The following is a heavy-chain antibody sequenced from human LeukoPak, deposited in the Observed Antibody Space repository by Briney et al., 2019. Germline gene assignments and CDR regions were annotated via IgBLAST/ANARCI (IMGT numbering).Heavy chain of an antibody. J-gene: IGHJ4*02. D-gene: IGHD1-1*01. CDR1: GYTFTGYY. CDR3: ARDPPGTTTFDY. CDR2: INPTSGGT. V-gene: IGHV1-2*02. Sequence: ASVQVSCKASGYTFTGYYMHWVRQAPGQGLEWMGWINPTSGGTNCAQRFQGRVTMTRDTSISTAYMELSSLRSDDTAVYYCARDPPGTTTFDYWGQGTLVTVSS.